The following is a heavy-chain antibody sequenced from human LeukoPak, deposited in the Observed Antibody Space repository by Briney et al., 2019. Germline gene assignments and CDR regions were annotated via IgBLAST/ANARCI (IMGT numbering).Heavy chain of an antibody. CDR1: GFTFSSYS. V-gene: IGHV3-48*01. D-gene: IGHD2-15*01. Sequence: GGSLRLSCAASGFTFSSYSMNWVRQAPGKGLEWVSYISSSSSTIYYADSVKGRFTISRDNAKNSLYLQMNSLRAEDTAVNYCARDRGDYCSGGSCYSFDYWGQGTLVTVSS. CDR3: ARDRGDYCSGGSCYSFDY. J-gene: IGHJ4*02. CDR2: ISSSSSTI.